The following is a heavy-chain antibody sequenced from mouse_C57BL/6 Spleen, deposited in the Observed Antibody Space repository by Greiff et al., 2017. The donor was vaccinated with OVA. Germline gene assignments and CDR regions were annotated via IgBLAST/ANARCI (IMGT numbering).Heavy chain of an antibody. CDR3: TTPITTVVASDY. D-gene: IGHD1-1*01. CDR2: IYPGNSDT. J-gene: IGHJ2*01. CDR1: GYTFTSYW. V-gene: IGHV1-5*01. Sequence: EVKLVESGTVLARPGASVKMSCKTSGYTFTSYWMHWVHQRPGQGLEWIGAIYPGNSDTHYNQKLQGKAKLTAVTSASTAYMELSSLTNEDSAVYCGTTPITTVVASDYWGQGTTLTVSA.